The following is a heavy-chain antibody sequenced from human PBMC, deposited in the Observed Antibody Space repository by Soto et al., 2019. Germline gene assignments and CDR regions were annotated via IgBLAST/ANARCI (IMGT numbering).Heavy chain of an antibody. CDR3: ARVRFSGSSTNWFDP. D-gene: IGHD2-15*01. CDR2: VYYSGST. J-gene: IGHJ5*02. Sequence: QVQLQESGPGLVKPSQTLSLTCTVSGGSISSGGYYWSWIRQHPGKGLEWIGYVYYSGSTYYNPSLKSRVTISVDTYKNQFSLKLSSVTAADTAVYYCARVRFSGSSTNWFDPWGQGTLVTVSS. CDR1: GGSISSGGYY. V-gene: IGHV4-31*03.